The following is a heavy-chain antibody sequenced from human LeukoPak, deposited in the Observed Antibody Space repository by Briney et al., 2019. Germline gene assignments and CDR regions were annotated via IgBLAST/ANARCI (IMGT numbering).Heavy chain of an antibody. Sequence: GALRLSCTVSGFTVSSNSMSWVRQAPGKGLEWVSFIYSAGNTHYSDSVKGRFTISIDNSKNTLYLQMNSLRAEDTAVYYCARRAGAYSHPYGYWGQGTLVTVSS. CDR3: ARRAGAYSHPYGY. D-gene: IGHD4/OR15-4a*01. J-gene: IGHJ4*02. CDR1: GFTVSSNS. V-gene: IGHV3-53*01. CDR2: IYSAGNT.